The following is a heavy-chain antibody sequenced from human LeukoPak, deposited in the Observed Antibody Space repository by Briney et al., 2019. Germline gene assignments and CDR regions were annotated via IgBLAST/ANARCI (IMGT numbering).Heavy chain of an antibody. V-gene: IGHV1-3*01. CDR2: INAGNGNT. Sequence: ASVKVSCKASGYTFINFAINWGRQAPGQRPEWLGWINAGNGNTKYSQKFQGRVTITRDTSASTAYMELSNLTSEDTAVYYCARGPRAAADDYWGQRTLVTVSS. CDR3: ARGPRAAADDY. D-gene: IGHD6-13*01. CDR1: GYTFINFA. J-gene: IGHJ4*02.